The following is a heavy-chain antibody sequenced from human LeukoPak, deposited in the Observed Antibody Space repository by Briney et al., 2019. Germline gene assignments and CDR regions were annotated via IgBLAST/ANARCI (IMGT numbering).Heavy chain of an antibody. Sequence: PETLSLTCAVYGGSSSGYYWSWIRQPPGKGLEWIGEINHSGSTNYNPSLKSRVTISVDTSKNQFSLKLSSVTAADTAVYYCARGGSSSWRAEYFQHWGQGTLVTVSS. CDR1: GGSSSGYY. V-gene: IGHV4-34*01. CDR2: INHSGST. CDR3: ARGGSSSWRAEYFQH. J-gene: IGHJ1*01. D-gene: IGHD6-13*01.